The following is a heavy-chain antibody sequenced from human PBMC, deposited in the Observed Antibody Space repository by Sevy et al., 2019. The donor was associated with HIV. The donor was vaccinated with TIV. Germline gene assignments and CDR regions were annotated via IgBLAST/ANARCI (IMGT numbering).Heavy chain of an antibody. Sequence: ASVKVSCKASGYTFTGYYIHWVRQAPGQGLEWMGRINPNSGDTNSAQKFQGRVTMTRDTSINTVYMELSRLRSDDTAVYSCARVVYYDSTAYYFDYWGQGTLVTVSS. J-gene: IGHJ4*02. D-gene: IGHD3-22*01. V-gene: IGHV1-2*06. CDR1: GYTFTGYY. CDR3: ARVVYYDSTAYYFDY. CDR2: INPNSGDT.